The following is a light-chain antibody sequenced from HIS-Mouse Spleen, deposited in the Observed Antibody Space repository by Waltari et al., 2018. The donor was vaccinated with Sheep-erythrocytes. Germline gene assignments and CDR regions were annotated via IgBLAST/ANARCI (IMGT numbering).Light chain of an antibody. CDR1: KLGYKY. CDR2: QDS. Sequence: SYELTQPHSVSVSPGQTASITCSGDKLGYKYACWYQQKPGQSPVLVLYQDSKRPSGIPERFSGSNSGNTATLTISGTQAMDEADYYCQAWDSSTAVFGGGTKLTVL. CDR3: QAWDSSTAV. V-gene: IGLV3-1*01. J-gene: IGLJ2*01.